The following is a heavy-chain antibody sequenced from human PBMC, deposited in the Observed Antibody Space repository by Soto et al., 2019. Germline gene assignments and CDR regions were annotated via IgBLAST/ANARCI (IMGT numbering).Heavy chain of an antibody. Sequence: QLQLQESGPGLVKPSETLSLTCTVSGGSISNSSFYWGWIRQPPGKGLEWIGSIYYSGSTYYSPSLKSRVTMSIDTSKNQFSLKLNSVTAADTAIYSCARQNTYGHGVGYWGQGTLVTVSS. V-gene: IGHV4-39*01. CDR1: GGSISNSSFY. CDR2: IYYSGST. J-gene: IGHJ4*02. CDR3: ARQNTYGHGVGY. D-gene: IGHD5-18*01.